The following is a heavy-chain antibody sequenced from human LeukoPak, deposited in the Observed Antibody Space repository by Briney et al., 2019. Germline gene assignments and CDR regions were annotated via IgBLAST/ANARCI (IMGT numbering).Heavy chain of an antibody. CDR3: ARGRSGSYLFDY. J-gene: IGHJ4*02. CDR2: IIPIFGTA. Sequence: SVTVTCKASGGTFSSYAICWVRQAPGQGLEWMGGIIPIFGTANYAQKFQGRVTITADESTSTAYMELCSLRSGDTAVYYCARGRSGSYLFDYWGQGSLVTVSS. D-gene: IGHD1-26*01. V-gene: IGHV1-69*13. CDR1: GGTFSSYA.